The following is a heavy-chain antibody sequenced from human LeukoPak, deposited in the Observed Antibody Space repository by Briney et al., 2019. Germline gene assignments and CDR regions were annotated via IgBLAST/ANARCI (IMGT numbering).Heavy chain of an antibody. J-gene: IGHJ6*03. CDR1: GFTFSSYE. Sequence: GGSLRLSCAASGFTFSSYEMNWVRQAPGKGLEWVSYISSSGSTIYYADSVKGRFTISRDNAKNSLYLQMNSLRAEDTAVYYCARGPGDSSGYYLPYYYYMDVWGKGTTVTISS. CDR2: ISSSGSTI. V-gene: IGHV3-48*03. D-gene: IGHD3-22*01. CDR3: ARGPGDSSGYYLPYYYYMDV.